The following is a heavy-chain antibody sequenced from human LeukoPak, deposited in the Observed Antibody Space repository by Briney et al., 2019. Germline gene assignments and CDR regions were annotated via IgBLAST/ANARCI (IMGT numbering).Heavy chain of an antibody. D-gene: IGHD3-22*01. CDR2: IKQDGSEK. Sequence: GGSLRLSCAASGFTFSSYWMSWVRQAPGKGLEWVANIKQDGSEKYYVDSVKGRLTISRDNAKNSLYLQMNSLRAEDAAVYYCARARIDYYYMDVWGKGTTVTISS. CDR1: GFTFSSYW. V-gene: IGHV3-7*01. J-gene: IGHJ6*03. CDR3: ARARIDYYYMDV.